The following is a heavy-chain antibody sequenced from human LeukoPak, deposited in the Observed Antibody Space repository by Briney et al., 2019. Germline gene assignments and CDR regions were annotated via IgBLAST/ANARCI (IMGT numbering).Heavy chain of an antibody. J-gene: IGHJ6*02. V-gene: IGHV3-74*01. CDR1: GFTFSRFS. CDR3: VQSGGMDV. Sequence: GGSLRLSCVASGFTFSRFSMHWVRDAPGKGLVWVSRINTDGSDTNYADSVKGRFTISRDNAKNTLYLQMNSLRAEDTALYYCVQSGGMDVWGQGTTVTVSS. CDR2: INTDGSDT.